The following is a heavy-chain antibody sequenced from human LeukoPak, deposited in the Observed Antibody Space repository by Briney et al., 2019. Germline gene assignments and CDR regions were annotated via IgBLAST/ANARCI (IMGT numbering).Heavy chain of an antibody. Sequence: GGSLRLSCAASGFSFSDDYMSWIRQAPGKGLQWVSYISSSGRTIYYADSVKGRFTISRDNAKNSLYLQMNSLRAEDTAVYYCASAVVHSIWFGELHAPIYGMDVWGQGTTVTVSS. CDR2: ISSSGRTI. D-gene: IGHD3-10*01. V-gene: IGHV3-11*01. J-gene: IGHJ6*02. CDR3: ASAVVHSIWFGELHAPIYGMDV. CDR1: GFSFSDDY.